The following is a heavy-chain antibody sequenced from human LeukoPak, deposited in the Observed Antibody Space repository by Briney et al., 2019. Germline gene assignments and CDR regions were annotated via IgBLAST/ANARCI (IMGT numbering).Heavy chain of an antibody. CDR3: ARDGNYYYMDV. CDR2: INTDGSST. CDR1: GFTFSSYW. J-gene: IGHJ6*03. V-gene: IGHV3-74*01. Sequence: PGGSLRLSCAASGFTFSSYWMHWVRQAPGKGLVWVSRINTDGSSTSYADSVKGRFTISRDNAKNTLYLQMNSLRAEDTAVYYCARDGNYYYMDVWGKGTTVTVSS. D-gene: IGHD1-1*01.